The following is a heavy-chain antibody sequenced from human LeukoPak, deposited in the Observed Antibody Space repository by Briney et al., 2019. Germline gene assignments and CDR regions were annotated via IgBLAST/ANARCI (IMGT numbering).Heavy chain of an antibody. CDR2: IYYSGST. D-gene: IGHD5-24*01. Sequence: SETLSLTCSVSRYSISSGYYWSWIRQPPGKGLEWIGYIYYSGSTNYNPSLKSRVTISVDTSKNQFSLKLSSVTAADTAVYYCARSRRRSPLRAYYYYYGMDVWGQGTTVTVSS. V-gene: IGHV4-59*01. J-gene: IGHJ6*02. CDR1: RYSISSGYY. CDR3: ARSRRRSPLRAYYYYYGMDV.